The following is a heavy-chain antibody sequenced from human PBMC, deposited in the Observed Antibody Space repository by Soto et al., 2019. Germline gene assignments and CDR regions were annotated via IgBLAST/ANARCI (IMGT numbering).Heavy chain of an antibody. CDR3: TRGTVTTPGGFDV. J-gene: IGHJ3*01. Sequence: QVQLQESGPGLVKPSETLSLTCTFSGGSISDYYWSWIRQPPGKGLEWIGYIHYTWGTNYNPSLKSRVTISVDTSKNQLSLSLKSVTAADTAVYDCTRGTVTTPGGFDVWGQGTTVTVSS. CDR2: IHYTWGT. V-gene: IGHV4-59*01. D-gene: IGHD4-17*01. CDR1: GGSISDYY.